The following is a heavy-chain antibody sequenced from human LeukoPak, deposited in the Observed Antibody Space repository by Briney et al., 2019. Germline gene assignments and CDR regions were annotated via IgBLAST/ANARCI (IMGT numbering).Heavy chain of an antibody. CDR3: ARDSFSGWYR. D-gene: IGHD6-19*01. V-gene: IGHV1-8*01. CDR1: GYTFTSYD. Sequence: ASVKVSCKASGYTFTSYDIYWVRQATGQGLEWMGWMNPNSGNTGYARKFQGRVTMTRNTSISTAYMELSSLRSEDTAVYYCARDSFSGWYRWGQGTLVTVSS. J-gene: IGHJ4*02. CDR2: MNPNSGNT.